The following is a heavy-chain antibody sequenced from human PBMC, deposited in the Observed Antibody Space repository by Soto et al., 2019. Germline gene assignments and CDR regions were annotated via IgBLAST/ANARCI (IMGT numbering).Heavy chain of an antibody. D-gene: IGHD1-26*01. Sequence: GGSLRLSCAASGFTFSSYGMHWVRQAPGKGLEWVAVIWYDGSNKHYADPVKGRFTISRDNSKNTLSLQMNSLRAEDTAIYYCTRDIDWYSNSSGFDNWGQGTLVTVSS. V-gene: IGHV3-33*01. CDR2: IWYDGSNK. CDR3: TRDIDWYSNSSGFDN. CDR1: GFTFSSYG. J-gene: IGHJ4*02.